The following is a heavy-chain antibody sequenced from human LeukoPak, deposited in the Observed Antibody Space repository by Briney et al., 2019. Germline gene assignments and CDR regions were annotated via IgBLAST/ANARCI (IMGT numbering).Heavy chain of an antibody. D-gene: IGHD3-10*01. J-gene: IGHJ5*02. CDR1: GGSISSNY. CDR3: ARVGSGSYYGWFDP. Sequence: SETLSLTCTVFGGSISSNYWSWIRQPPGKGLEWIGYIHYSGSTNYNPSLKSRVTISGDTSKNQFSLKLSSVTAADTAVYYCARVGSGSYYGWFDPWGQGTLVTVSS. CDR2: IHYSGST. V-gene: IGHV4-59*01.